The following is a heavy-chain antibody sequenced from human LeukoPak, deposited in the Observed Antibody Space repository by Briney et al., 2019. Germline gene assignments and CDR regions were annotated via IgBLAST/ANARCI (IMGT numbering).Heavy chain of an antibody. CDR3: ARDSGGYYGMDV. J-gene: IGHJ6*02. D-gene: IGHD2-15*01. CDR2: IYTSGST. CDR1: GGSISSGSYY. V-gene: IGHV4-61*02. Sequence: SQTLSLTCTVSGGSISSGSYYWSWIRQPAGKGLEWIGRIYTSGSTNYNPSLKSRVTISVDTSKNQFSLKLSSVTAADTAVYYCARDSGGYYGMDVWGQGTPVTVSS.